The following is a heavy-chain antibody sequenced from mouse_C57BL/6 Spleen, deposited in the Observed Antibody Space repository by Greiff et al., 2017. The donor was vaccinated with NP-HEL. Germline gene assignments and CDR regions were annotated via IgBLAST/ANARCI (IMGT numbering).Heavy chain of an antibody. D-gene: IGHD4-1*01. CDR3: ARDPGPADYFDD. J-gene: IGHJ2*01. Sequence: EVHLVESGPGLVKPSQSLSLTCSVTGYSITSGYYWNWIRQFPGNKLEWMGYISYDGSNNYNPSLKNRISITRDTSKNQFFLKLNSVTTEDTATYYCARDPGPADYFDDWGQGTTLTVSS. V-gene: IGHV3-6*01. CDR2: ISYDGSN. CDR1: GYSITSGYY.